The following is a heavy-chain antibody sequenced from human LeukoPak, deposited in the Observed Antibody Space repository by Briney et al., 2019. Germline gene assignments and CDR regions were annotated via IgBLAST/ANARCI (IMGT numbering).Heavy chain of an antibody. V-gene: IGHV4-34*01. J-gene: IGHJ6*02. D-gene: IGHD2-2*01. CDR1: GGSFSGYY. Sequence: SETLSLTCAVYGGSFSGYYWSWIRQPPGKGLEWIGEINHSGSTNYNPSLKSRGTVSVDTSKNQFSLKLSSVTAADTAVYYCARGLVVVVPAAISYYYYYGMDVWGQGTTVTVSS. CDR2: INHSGST. CDR3: ARGLVVVVPAAISYYYYYGMDV.